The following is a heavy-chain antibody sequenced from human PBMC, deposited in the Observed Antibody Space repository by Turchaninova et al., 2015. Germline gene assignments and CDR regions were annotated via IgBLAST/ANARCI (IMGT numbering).Heavy chain of an antibody. CDR3: TRKHGNTNWHYYFYGMDV. J-gene: IGHJ6*02. V-gene: IGHV4-34*01. Sequence: QVQLQQWGAGLLKPSETLSLTSGVYGASFSGYYLTWVHPPPGKGLEWIGEINHSGTTKYNPSLKSRVTISIDTSKNQFSLRLSSVTAADTAVYYCTRKHGNTNWHYYFYGMDVWGQGTTVTVSS. D-gene: IGHD7-27*01. CDR1: GASFSGYY. CDR2: INHSGTT.